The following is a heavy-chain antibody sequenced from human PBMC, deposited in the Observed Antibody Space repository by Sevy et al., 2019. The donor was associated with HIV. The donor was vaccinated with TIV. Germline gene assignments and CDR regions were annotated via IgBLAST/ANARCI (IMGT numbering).Heavy chain of an antibody. CDR3: AREGSPYDTYYYYYGMDV. CDR2: IKQDGSEK. J-gene: IGHJ6*02. Sequence: GRSLRLSCAASGFTFNSYWMSWVRQAPGKGLEWVANIKQDGSEKYYVDSVKDRFTISRDNSQNSLFLQMNTLRAEDTAVYYCAREGSPYDTYYYYYGMDVWGQGTTVTVSS. CDR1: GFTFNSYW. D-gene: IGHD5-12*01. V-gene: IGHV3-7*01.